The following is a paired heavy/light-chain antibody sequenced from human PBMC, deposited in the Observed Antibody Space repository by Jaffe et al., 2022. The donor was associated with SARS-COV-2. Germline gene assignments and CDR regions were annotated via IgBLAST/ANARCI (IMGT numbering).Light chain of an antibody. CDR3: QQRSNWWT. CDR1: ESISSY. Sequence: EIVLTQSPATLSLSPGERATLSCRASESISSYLAWYQQKPGQTPRLLIYDASKRTTDIPARFSGSGSGTDFTLTISSLEPEDFAVYYCQQRSNWWTFGQGTKVEIK. J-gene: IGKJ1*01. CDR2: DAS. V-gene: IGKV3-11*01.
Heavy chain of an antibody. D-gene: IGHD2-8*02. CDR1: GFTFINYA. CDR2: ISGIGGEI. J-gene: IGHJ4*02. CDR3: AVLVKPTHSRYFDY. V-gene: IGHV3-23*01. Sequence: EVQMLESGGGLVQPGGSLRLSCAASGFTFINYAVSWVRQAPGKGLEWVSTISGIGGEIFYADSVKGRFTISRDNSKNALYLQMDSLRAEDTAVYYCAVLVKPTHSRYFDYWGQGTLVTVSS.